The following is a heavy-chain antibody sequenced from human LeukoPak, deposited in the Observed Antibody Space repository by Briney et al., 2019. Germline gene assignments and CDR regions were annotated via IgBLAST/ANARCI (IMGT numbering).Heavy chain of an antibody. Sequence: GGSLRLSCAASGFTFSYYAMNWVRQAPGKGLEWVSSISTRSTYIYYADSLKGRFTISRDNAENSLYLQMNSLRAEDTAVYYCAKEIRSCRYNCFFDYWGQGTLVTVSS. CDR3: AKEIRSCRYNCFFDY. CDR2: ISTRSTYI. V-gene: IGHV3-21*04. D-gene: IGHD5-24*01. CDR1: GFTFSYYA. J-gene: IGHJ4*02.